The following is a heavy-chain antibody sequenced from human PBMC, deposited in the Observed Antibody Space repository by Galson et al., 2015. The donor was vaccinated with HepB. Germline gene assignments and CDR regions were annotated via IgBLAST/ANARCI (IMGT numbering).Heavy chain of an antibody. CDR2: ISPNTGNP. J-gene: IGHJ4*02. CDR3: ARDRQQLDFDY. D-gene: IGHD4-11*01. Sequence: SVKVSCKASGYRFTGYSINWLRQAPGQGLEWMGWISPNTGNPTYAQGFIGRFVFSLDTSVSTAYLQISGLKAEDTAVYYCARDRQQLDFDYWGQGTLVTVS. CDR1: GYRFTGYS. V-gene: IGHV7-4-1*02.